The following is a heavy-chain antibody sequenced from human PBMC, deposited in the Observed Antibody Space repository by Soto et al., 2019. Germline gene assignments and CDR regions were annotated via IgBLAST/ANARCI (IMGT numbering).Heavy chain of an antibody. CDR2: IDPEVGIT. CDR3: ASSIAARRAYFDY. D-gene: IGHD6-6*01. J-gene: IGHJ4*02. CDR1: GYTLTELS. V-gene: IGHV1-24*01. Sequence: ASVKVSCKVSGYTLTELSMHWVRQAPGKGLEWMGSIDPEVGITNYAQKFQGRVTITADKSTSTAYMELSSLRSEDTAVYYCASSIAARRAYFDYWGQGTLVTVSS.